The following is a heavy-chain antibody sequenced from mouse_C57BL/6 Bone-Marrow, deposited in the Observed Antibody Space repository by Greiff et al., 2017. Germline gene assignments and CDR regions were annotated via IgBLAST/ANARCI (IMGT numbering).Heavy chain of an antibody. V-gene: IGHV1-42*01. CDR3: ARRRAYAMDY. Sequence: VQLQQSGPELVKPGASVKISCKASGYSFTGYYMNWVKQSPEKSLEWIGEINPSTGGTTYNQKFKDKATLTADKSSSTAYMQLSSLTYEDSAVYYCARRRAYAMDYWGQGTSVTVSS. CDR2: INPSTGGT. J-gene: IGHJ4*01. CDR1: GYSFTGYY.